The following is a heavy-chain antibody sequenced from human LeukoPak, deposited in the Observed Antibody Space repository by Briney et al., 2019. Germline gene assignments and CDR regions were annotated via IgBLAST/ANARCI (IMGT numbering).Heavy chain of an antibody. CDR3: ARLGIVPAAPTMGIAARPFDY. Sequence: SETLSLTCTVSGGSISSSSYYWGWIRQPPGKGLEWIGSIYYSGSTYYNPSLKSRVTISVDTSKNQFSLKLSSVTAADTAVYYCARLGIVPAAPTMGIAARPFDYWGQGTLVTVSS. J-gene: IGHJ4*02. V-gene: IGHV4-39*01. CDR1: GGSISSSSYY. D-gene: IGHD6-6*01. CDR2: IYYSGST.